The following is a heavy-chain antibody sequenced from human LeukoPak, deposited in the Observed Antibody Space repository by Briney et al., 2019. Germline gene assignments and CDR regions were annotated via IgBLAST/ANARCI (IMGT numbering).Heavy chain of an antibody. CDR1: GGSISSSNYY. J-gene: IGHJ1*01. Sequence: PSETLSLTCTVSGGSISSSNYYWGWIRQPPGKGLEWIGSIYYSGSTYYNPSLKSRVTISVDTSKNQFSLKLSSVTAADTAVYYCARHVPSARQLVMGLFQHWGQGTLVTVSS. D-gene: IGHD6-13*01. V-gene: IGHV4-39*01. CDR2: IYYSGST. CDR3: ARHVPSARQLVMGLFQH.